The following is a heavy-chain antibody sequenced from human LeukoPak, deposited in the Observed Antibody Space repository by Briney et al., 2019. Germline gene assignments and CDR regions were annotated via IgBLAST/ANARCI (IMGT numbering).Heavy chain of an antibody. J-gene: IGHJ4*02. Sequence: SETLSLTCTVSGGSIGNYYWTWIRQPPGKGLEWIGYIYYTGSTYYGPSLKSPVTMSLDTSKNQFSLKLSSVTAADTAVYYCARAGSSFHTGYYFDYWSQGTLVTVSS. CDR2: IYYTGST. CDR1: GGSIGNYY. V-gene: IGHV4-59*08. D-gene: IGHD5-18*01. CDR3: ARAGSSFHTGYYFDY.